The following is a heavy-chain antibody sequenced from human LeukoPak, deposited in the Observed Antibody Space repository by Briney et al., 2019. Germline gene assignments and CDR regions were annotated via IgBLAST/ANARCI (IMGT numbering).Heavy chain of an antibody. D-gene: IGHD6-19*01. Sequence: ASVKVSCKASGYTFISYGITWVRQAPGQGLEWMGIINPSGGSTSYAQKFQGRVTMTRDMSTSTDYMELSSLRSEDTAVYYCARKGSGYFDYWGQGTLVTVSS. V-gene: IGHV1-46*01. J-gene: IGHJ4*02. CDR1: GYTFISYG. CDR3: ARKGSGYFDY. CDR2: INPSGGST.